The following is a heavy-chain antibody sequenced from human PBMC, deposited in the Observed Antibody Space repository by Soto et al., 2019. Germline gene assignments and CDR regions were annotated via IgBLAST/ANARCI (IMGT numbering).Heavy chain of an antibody. V-gene: IGHV4-4*07. CDR1: SGSLSNYY. Sequence: SETLSLTCTASSGSLSNYYWSWIRQPAGKGLEWIGRIFPTGNTDYNPSLRSRVTMSVDTSKNQFSLKLNSVTAADTAVYYCARGSLGPDYWGPGTLVPVSS. CDR2: IFPTGNT. D-gene: IGHD1-26*01. J-gene: IGHJ4*02. CDR3: ARGSLGPDY.